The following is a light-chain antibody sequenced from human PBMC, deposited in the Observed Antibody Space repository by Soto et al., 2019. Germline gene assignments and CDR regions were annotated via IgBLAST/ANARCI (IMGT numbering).Light chain of an antibody. CDR3: QQYSEYPRW. Sequence: DIPMTQSPSTLSASVGDRVTITCRATQSISSQLAWYQQKPGQAPQLLIYDASSLESGVPSRFSGSGSGTEFTLTISSLQPDDFATYYCQQYSEYPRWFGQGTKVEI. V-gene: IGKV1-5*01. CDR1: QSISSQ. J-gene: IGKJ1*01. CDR2: DAS.